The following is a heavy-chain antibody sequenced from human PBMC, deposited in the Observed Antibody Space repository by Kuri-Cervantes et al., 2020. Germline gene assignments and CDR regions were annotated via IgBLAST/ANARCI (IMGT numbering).Heavy chain of an antibody. CDR3: ARVRVQSSGYNFDY. D-gene: IGHD3-22*01. J-gene: IGHJ4*02. CDR2: INPNSGGT. Sequence: ASVKVSCKASGYTFTGYYMHWVRQAPGQGLEWMGWINPNSGGTNYAQKFQGRVTMTRDTSTSTAYMELRSLRSDDTAVYYCARVRVQSSGYNFDYWGQGTLVTVSS. V-gene: IGHV1-2*02. CDR1: GYTFTGYY.